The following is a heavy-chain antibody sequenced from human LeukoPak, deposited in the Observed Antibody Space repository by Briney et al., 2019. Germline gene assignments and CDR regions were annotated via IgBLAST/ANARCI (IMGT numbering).Heavy chain of an antibody. V-gene: IGHV3-64*01. Sequence: GGSLRLSCAASGFTFSSYAMHWVRQAPGEGLEYVSAISSNGGSKYYANSVKGRFTISRDNSKNTLYLQMGSLRAEDMAVYYCARTRRDDYYFDYWGQGTLVTVSS. CDR1: GFTFSSYA. CDR3: ARTRRDDYYFDY. D-gene: IGHD2-21*01. J-gene: IGHJ4*02. CDR2: ISSNGGSK.